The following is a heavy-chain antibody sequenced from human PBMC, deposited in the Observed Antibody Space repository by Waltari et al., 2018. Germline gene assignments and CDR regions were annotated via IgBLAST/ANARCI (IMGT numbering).Heavy chain of an antibody. CDR2: IYYSGNT. J-gene: IGHJ5*02. V-gene: IGHV4-34*02. CDR3: ARHQDWVVVSATWFDP. D-gene: IGHD2-21*02. Sequence: QVQLQQWGAGLVRPSETLSLTCDVYGVSLTDYYWTWIRQSPGKGLEWIWSIYYSGNTYYNPSLKSRITMAADTSKNQFSLKLSSVTAADTAVYYCARHQDWVVVSATWFDPWGQGTLVTVSS. CDR1: GVSLTDYY.